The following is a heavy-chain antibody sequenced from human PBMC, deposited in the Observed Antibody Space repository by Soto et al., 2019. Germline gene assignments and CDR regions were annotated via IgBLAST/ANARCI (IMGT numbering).Heavy chain of an antibody. CDR1: GDSISGSS. CDR3: ARGSGWYFH. Sequence: QVQLQESGPGLVKPSETLSLTCTVSGDSISGSSWSWIRQPPGKGLEWIADMYFSGSTNYNPSLKSRVTISVDTSKNQFSLKLNSVTAADTAVYYCARGSGWYFHWGQGTLVTVSS. D-gene: IGHD6-19*01. V-gene: IGHV4-59*01. CDR2: MYFSGST. J-gene: IGHJ4*02.